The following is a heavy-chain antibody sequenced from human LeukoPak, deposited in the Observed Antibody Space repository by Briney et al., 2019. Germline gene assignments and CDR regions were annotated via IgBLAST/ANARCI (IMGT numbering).Heavy chain of an antibody. J-gene: IGHJ4*02. V-gene: IGHV3-21*01. CDR1: GFTFSNYH. CDR3: ARGPHYYDGSGHSYFDF. Sequence: GGSLRLSCAASGFTFSNYHMNWVRQAPGQGLEWVSSVSSSSTYISYADSVKGRFTISRDNAKNSLYLQMSSLRTEDTAVYWCARGPHYYDGSGHSYFDFWGQGILVTVSS. D-gene: IGHD3-22*01. CDR2: VSSSSTYI.